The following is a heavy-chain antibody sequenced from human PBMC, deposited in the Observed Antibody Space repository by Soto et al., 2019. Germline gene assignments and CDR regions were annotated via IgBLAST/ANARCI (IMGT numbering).Heavy chain of an antibody. D-gene: IGHD6-13*01. J-gene: IGHJ4*02. CDR3: AREAAGTVDY. Sequence: EVQLVESGGGLVQPGGSLRLSCAASGFTFSSYEMNWVRQAPGKGLEWVSYISSSGSTIYYADSVKGRFTISRDNAKNSLYLQMNSLKAEDTAVYYCAREAAGTVDYWGQGTLVTVSS. CDR2: ISSSGSTI. CDR1: GFTFSSYE. V-gene: IGHV3-48*03.